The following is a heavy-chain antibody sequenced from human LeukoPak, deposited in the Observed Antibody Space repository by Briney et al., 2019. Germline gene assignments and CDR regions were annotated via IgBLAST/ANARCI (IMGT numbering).Heavy chain of an antibody. CDR3: ARLWATQDYYFDY. CDR1: GYSFTSYW. D-gene: IGHD3-16*01. Sequence: GESLKISCKGSGYSFTSYWIGWVRQMPGKGLEWMGIIYPGDSDTRYSPSFQGQVTISADKSISTAYLQWSRLKASDTAKYYCARLWATQDYYFDYWGQGTLVTVSS. V-gene: IGHV5-51*01. CDR2: IYPGDSDT. J-gene: IGHJ4*02.